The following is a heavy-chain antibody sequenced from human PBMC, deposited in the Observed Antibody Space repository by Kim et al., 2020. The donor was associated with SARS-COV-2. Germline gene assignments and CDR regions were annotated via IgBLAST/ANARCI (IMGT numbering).Heavy chain of an antibody. CDR1: GFTFSSYS. CDR3: ARGFLEWLFGHDAFDI. CDR2: ISSSSSYI. J-gene: IGHJ3*02. V-gene: IGHV3-21*01. Sequence: GGSLRLSCAASGFTFSSYSMNWVRQAPGKGLEWVSSISSSSSYIYYADSVKGRFTISRDNAKNSLYLQMNSLRAEDTAVYYCARGFLEWLFGHDAFDIWGQGTMVTVSS. D-gene: IGHD3-3*01.